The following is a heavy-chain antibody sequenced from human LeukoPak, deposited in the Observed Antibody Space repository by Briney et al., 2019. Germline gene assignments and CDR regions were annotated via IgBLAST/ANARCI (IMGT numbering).Heavy chain of an antibody. CDR2: INHSGST. J-gene: IGHJ5*02. D-gene: IGHD4-17*01. Sequence: PSETLSLTCAVYGGSFSGYYWSGIRQPPGKGLEWIGEINHSGSTNYNPSLKSRVTISVDTSKNQFSLKLSSVTAADTAVYYCARDASYGDYSYNWFDPWGQGTLVTVSS. CDR1: GGSFSGYY. V-gene: IGHV4-34*01. CDR3: ARDASYGDYSYNWFDP.